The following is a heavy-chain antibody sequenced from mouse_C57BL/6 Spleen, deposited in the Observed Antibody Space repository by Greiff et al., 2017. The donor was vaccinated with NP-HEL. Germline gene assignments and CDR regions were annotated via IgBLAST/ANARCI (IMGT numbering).Heavy chain of an antibody. J-gene: IGHJ1*03. CDR3: ARRENDYWYFDV. D-gene: IGHD2-3*01. CDR1: GYTFTNYW. Sequence: VKLQESGAELVRPGTSVKMSCKASGYTFTNYWIGWAKQRPGHGLEWIGDIYPGGGYTNYNEKFKGKAKLTADKSASTAYMQFSSLTSEDSAIYYCARRENDYWYFDVWGTGTTVTVSS. V-gene: IGHV1-63*01. CDR2: IYPGGGYT.